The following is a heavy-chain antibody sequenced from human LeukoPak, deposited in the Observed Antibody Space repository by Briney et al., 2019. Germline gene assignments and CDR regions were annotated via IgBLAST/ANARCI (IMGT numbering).Heavy chain of an antibody. J-gene: IGHJ5*02. CDR2: IYYSEST. V-gene: IGHV4-59*01. CDR3: AREGRSRGWFDP. Sequence: SETLSLTCTVSGGSISSYYWSWIRQPPGKGLEWIGYIYYSESTNYNPSLKSRVTISVDTSKNQFSLKLSSVTAADTAVYYCAREGRSRGWFDPWGQGTLVTVSS. D-gene: IGHD3-10*01. CDR1: GGSISSYY.